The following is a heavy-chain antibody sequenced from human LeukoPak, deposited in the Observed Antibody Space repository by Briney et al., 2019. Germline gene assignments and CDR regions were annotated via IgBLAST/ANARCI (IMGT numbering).Heavy chain of an antibody. CDR3: AKDGGEGSGWYYFDY. CDR1: GFTFSSHA. V-gene: IGHV3-23*01. CDR2: VSTSGATT. J-gene: IGHJ4*02. Sequence: GGSLRLSCAASGFTFSSHAMNWVRQAPGKGLEWVSTVSTSGATTYYADSVRGRFTISRDNFKNTVYLQMNSLRAEDTAVYYCAKDGGEGSGWYYFDYWGQGTLVTVSS. D-gene: IGHD6-13*01.